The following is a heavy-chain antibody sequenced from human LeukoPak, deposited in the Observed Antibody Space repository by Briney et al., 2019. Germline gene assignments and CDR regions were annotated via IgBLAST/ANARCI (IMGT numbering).Heavy chain of an antibody. Sequence: GGSLRLSCAASGFTFSSYAMTWVRQAPGKGLEWVSVISGSGGSIYYADSVKGRFTISRDHSKNTLYLQMNSLRAEDTALYYCAKDLWKYQLRTLDYWGQGTLVTVSS. V-gene: IGHV3-23*01. CDR3: AKDLWKYQLRTLDY. D-gene: IGHD2-2*01. J-gene: IGHJ4*02. CDR2: ISGSGGSI. CDR1: GFTFSSYA.